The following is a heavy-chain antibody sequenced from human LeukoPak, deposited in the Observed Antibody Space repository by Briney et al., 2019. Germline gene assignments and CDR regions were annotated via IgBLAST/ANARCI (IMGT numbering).Heavy chain of an antibody. J-gene: IGHJ4*02. D-gene: IGHD3-10*01. CDR1: GFTFSSYE. CDR3: ARGLWSGTY. Sequence: GALRLSCAASGFTFSSYEMTWVRQAPGKGLEWVANIKQDGSEKFCVDSVKGRFTISRDNAENSLYLHMNSLRAEDTAVYYCARGLWSGTYWGQGSLVTVSS. V-gene: IGHV3-7*01. CDR2: IKQDGSEK.